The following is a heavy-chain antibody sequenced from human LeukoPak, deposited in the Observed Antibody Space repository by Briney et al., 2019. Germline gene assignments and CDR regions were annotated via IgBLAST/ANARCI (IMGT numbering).Heavy chain of an antibody. J-gene: IGHJ5*02. CDR1: GFTLSDYH. CDR3: ARSGGPGTYHQLRYNWFDP. D-gene: IGHD3-10*01. CDR2: ITTISHYI. V-gene: IGHV3-21*01. Sequence: PGGSLRLSCAASGFTLSDYHTNWVRQAPGKGLEWLSSITTISHYIYYAGAVRGRFTISRDNAKNSLYLQMNSLRGEDTAVYYCARSGGPGTYHQLRYNWFDPWGQGTLVTVSS.